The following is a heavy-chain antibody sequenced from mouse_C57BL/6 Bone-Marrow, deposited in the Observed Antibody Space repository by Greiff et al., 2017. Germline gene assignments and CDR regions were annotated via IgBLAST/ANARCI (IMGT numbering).Heavy chain of an antibody. CDR2: INPNNGGT. V-gene: IGHV1-26*01. J-gene: IGHJ3*01. CDR3: ARGFFWFAY. Sequence: EVQLQQSGPELVKPGASVKISCKASGYTFTDYYMNWVKQSHGKSLEWIGDINPNNGGTSYNLKFKGKATLTVDKSSSTAYMELRSLTSEDSAVYYCARGFFWFAYWGQGTLVTVSA. CDR1: GYTFTDYY.